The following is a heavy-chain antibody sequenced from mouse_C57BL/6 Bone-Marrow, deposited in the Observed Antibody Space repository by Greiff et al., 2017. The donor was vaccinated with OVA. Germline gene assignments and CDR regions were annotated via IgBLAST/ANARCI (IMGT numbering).Heavy chain of an antibody. CDR3: HYYGSSYVMDY. Sequence: VKLLESGADLATPGASVKLSCKASGYTFPSYWMHLVNQRPGQGLEWIVYINPSSGYTKYNQKFKDKATLTADKSSSTAYMQLSSLTYEDSAVYYCHYYGSSYVMDYWGQGTSVTVSS. V-gene: IGHV1-7*01. CDR1: GYTFPSYW. D-gene: IGHD1-1*01. CDR2: INPSSGYT. J-gene: IGHJ4*01.